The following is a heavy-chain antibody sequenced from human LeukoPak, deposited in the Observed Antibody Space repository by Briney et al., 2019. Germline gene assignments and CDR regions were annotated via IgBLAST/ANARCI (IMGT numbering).Heavy chain of an antibody. V-gene: IGHV4-31*03. CDR2: IYYSGST. J-gene: IGHJ4*02. CDR1: GGSISSGGYY. CDR3: ARGLPNYYDSSGYQGYFDY. Sequence: SQTLSLTCTVSGGSISSGGYYWSWIRQHPGKSLGWIGYIYYSGSTYYNPSLKSRVTISVDTSKNQFSLKLSSVTAADTAVYYCARGLPNYYDSSGYQGYFDYWGQGTLVTVSS. D-gene: IGHD3-22*01.